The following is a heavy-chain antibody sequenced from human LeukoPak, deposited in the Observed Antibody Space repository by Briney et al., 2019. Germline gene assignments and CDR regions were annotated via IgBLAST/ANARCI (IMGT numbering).Heavy chain of an antibody. CDR1: GYTFSSYG. D-gene: IGHD6-13*01. CDR3: ATAIAAAGLDY. Sequence: PGRSLRLSCAASGYTFSSYGMHWVRQAPGKGLEWVAVISYDGSNKYYADSVKGRFTISRDNSKNTLYLQMNSLRAEDTAVYYCATAIAAAGLDYWGQGTLVTVSS. CDR2: ISYDGSNK. V-gene: IGHV3-30*03. J-gene: IGHJ4*02.